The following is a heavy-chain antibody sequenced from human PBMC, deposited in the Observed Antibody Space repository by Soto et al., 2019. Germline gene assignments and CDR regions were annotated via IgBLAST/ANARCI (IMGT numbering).Heavy chain of an antibody. CDR2: IIPIFGTA. CDR3: ARDYWYSNSQMVYYFDY. V-gene: IGHV1-69*13. Sequence: SVKVSCNASGGTFSSYATSWVRQAPGQGLEWMGGIIPIFGTANYAQKFQGRVTITADESTSTAYMELSSLRSEDTAVYYCARDYWYSNSQMVYYFDYWGQETLVTVSS. D-gene: IGHD4-4*01. CDR1: GGTFSSYA. J-gene: IGHJ4*02.